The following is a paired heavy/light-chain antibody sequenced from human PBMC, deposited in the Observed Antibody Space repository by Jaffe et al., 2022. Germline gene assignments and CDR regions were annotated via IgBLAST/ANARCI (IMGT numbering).Heavy chain of an antibody. CDR3: ARGPRLIAAAGKGLFDY. Sequence: QVQLQESGPGLVKPSETLSLTCTVSGGSISSYYWSWIRQPPGKGLEWIGYIYYSGSTNYNPSLKSRVTISVDTSKNQFSLKLSSVTAADTAVYYCARGPRLIAAAGKGLFDYWGQGTLVTVSS. J-gene: IGHJ4*02. V-gene: IGHV4-59*01. CDR2: IYYSGST. CDR1: GGSISSYY. D-gene: IGHD6-13*01.
Light chain of an antibody. J-gene: IGLJ1*01. CDR3: QAWDSSTAVYV. CDR2: QDS. Sequence: SYELTQPPSVSVSPGQTASITCSGDKLGDKYACWYQQKPGQSPVLVIYQDSKRPSGIPERFSGSNSGNTATLTISGTQAMDEADYYCQAWDSSTAVYVFGTGTKVTVL. V-gene: IGLV3-1*01. CDR1: KLGDKY.